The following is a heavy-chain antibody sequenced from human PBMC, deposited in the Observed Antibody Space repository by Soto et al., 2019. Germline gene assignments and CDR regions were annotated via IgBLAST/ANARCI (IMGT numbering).Heavy chain of an antibody. CDR2: INHSGST. J-gene: IGHJ4*02. D-gene: IGHD2-21*02. Sequence: NPSETLSLTCAVYGGSFSGYYWSWIRQPPGKGLEWIGEINHSGSTNYNPSLKSRVTISVDTSKNQFSLKLSSVTAADTAVYYCARAGGYLPIVVVTAITYYFDYWGQGTLVTVSS. CDR1: GGSFSGYY. V-gene: IGHV4-34*01. CDR3: ARAGGYLPIVVVTAITYYFDY.